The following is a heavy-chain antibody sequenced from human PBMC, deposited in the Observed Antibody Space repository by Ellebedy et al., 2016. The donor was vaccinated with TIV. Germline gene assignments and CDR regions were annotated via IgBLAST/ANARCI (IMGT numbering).Heavy chain of an antibody. D-gene: IGHD3-10*01. J-gene: IGHJ6*02. CDR1: GFTLSSYD. CDR2: IGTEGDT. V-gene: IGHV3-13*04. Sequence: GESLKISXAASGFTLSSYDIYWVRQVPGKGLQWVSVIGTEGDTYFSGSVKGRFTLSRENAKNSLFLEMTSLRAGDTAVYYCARGLYGFGEFHGMDVWGQGTTVTVS. CDR3: ARGLYGFGEFHGMDV.